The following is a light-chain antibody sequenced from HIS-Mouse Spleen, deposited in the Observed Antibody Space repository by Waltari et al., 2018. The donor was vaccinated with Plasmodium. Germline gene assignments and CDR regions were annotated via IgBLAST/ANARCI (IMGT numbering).Light chain of an antibody. CDR1: SRAVGSSNL. Sequence: QSALTQPASVSGSPGQSITISCTGTSRAVGSSNLVSWYQQHPGKAPKLMIYEGSKRPSGVSNRFSGSKSGNTASLTISGLQAEDEADYYCCSYAGSSTFVFGGGTKLTVL. V-gene: IGLV2-23*03. CDR2: EGS. CDR3: CSYAGSSTFV. J-gene: IGLJ3*02.